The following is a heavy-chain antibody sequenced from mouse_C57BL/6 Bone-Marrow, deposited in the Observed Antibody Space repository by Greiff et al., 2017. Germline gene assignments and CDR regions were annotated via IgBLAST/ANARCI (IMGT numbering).Heavy chain of an antibody. CDR2: INPSTGGT. D-gene: IGHD1-1*01. CDR1: GYSFTGYY. Sequence: EVQLQQSGPELVKPGASVKISCKASGYSFTGYYMNWVKQSPEKSLEWIGEINPSTGGTTYNKKFKAKATLTIDKSSSTAYMQLKSLTSEDSAVYYCARDLLYYYGSSYFDYWGQGTTLTVSS. CDR3: ARDLLYYYGSSYFDY. J-gene: IGHJ2*01. V-gene: IGHV1-42*01.